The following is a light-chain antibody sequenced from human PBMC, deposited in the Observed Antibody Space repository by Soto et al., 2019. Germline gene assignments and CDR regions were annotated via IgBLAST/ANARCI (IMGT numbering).Light chain of an antibody. J-gene: IGKJ2*01. CDR2: DAS. Sequence: EIVLTQSPATLSLSPGERVTLSCRASQSVSSYLAWYQQKPGQAPRLLIYDASNRATGIPARFSGSGSGTDFALTISSLGPEDVAVYYCQQRSNWPSMYTFGQGTKLEIK. V-gene: IGKV3-11*01. CDR3: QQRSNWPSMYT. CDR1: QSVSSY.